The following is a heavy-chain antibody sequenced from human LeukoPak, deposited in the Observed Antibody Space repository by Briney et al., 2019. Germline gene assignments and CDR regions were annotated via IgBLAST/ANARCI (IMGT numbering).Heavy chain of an antibody. Sequence: SETLSLTCTVSGGSISSSSYYWGWIRQPPGKGLGWIGSIYYSGSTYYNPSLKSRVTISVDTSKNQFSLKLSSVTAADTAVYYCARPCREGYDLGAFDIWGQGTMVTVSS. CDR2: IYYSGST. D-gene: IGHD5-12*01. J-gene: IGHJ3*02. V-gene: IGHV4-39*01. CDR3: ARPCREGYDLGAFDI. CDR1: GGSISSSSYY.